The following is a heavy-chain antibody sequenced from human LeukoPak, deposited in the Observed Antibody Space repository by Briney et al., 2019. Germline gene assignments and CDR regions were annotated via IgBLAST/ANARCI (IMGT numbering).Heavy chain of an antibody. CDR1: GGSISSGSYY. Sequence: SETLSPTCTVSGGSISSGSYYWSWIRQPAGKGLEWIGRIYTSGSTNYNPSLKSRVTISVDTSKNQFSLKLSSVTAADTAVYYCARARGPKVTKYSDYFDYWGQGTLVTVSS. J-gene: IGHJ4*02. V-gene: IGHV4-61*02. CDR3: ARARGPKVTKYSDYFDY. CDR2: IYTSGST. D-gene: IGHD2-15*01.